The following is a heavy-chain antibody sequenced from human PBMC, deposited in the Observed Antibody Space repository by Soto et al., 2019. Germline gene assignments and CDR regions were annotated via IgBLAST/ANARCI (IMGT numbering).Heavy chain of an antibody. CDR2: ISSSSSTI. Sequence: GGSLRLSCAASGFTFSSYSMNWVRQAPGKGLEWVSYISSSSSTIYYADSVKGRFTISRDNAKNSLYLQMNSLRAEDTAVYYCARVRPGYSSSPKPETDAFDIWGQGTMVTVSS. D-gene: IGHD6-13*01. V-gene: IGHV3-48*01. CDR1: GFTFSSYS. J-gene: IGHJ3*02. CDR3: ARVRPGYSSSPKPETDAFDI.